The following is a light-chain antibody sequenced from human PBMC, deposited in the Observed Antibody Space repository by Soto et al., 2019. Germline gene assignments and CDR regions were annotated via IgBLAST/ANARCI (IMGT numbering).Light chain of an antibody. J-gene: IGKJ4*01. CDR3: QQVKSYPRT. CDR2: AES. V-gene: IGKV1-9*01. CDR1: QGIAGS. Sequence: DIPLTQSPSFLSASVGDRVTITCRASQGIAGSLAWYQQKPGQPPKLLIYAESTLQSGVPSRFSGSGSGTRGTLTISSLQPEDFATDYCQQVKSYPRTFGGGTKVEIK.